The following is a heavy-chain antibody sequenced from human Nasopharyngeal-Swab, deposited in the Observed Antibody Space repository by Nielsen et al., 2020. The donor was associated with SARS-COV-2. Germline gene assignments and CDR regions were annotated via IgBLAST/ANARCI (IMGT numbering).Heavy chain of an antibody. CDR1: GFTFRDYG. J-gene: IGHJ4*01. D-gene: IGHD2-15*01. CDR3: TRGPGNGGGWASEY. Sequence: GGSLRLSCATSGFTFRDYGLGWFRQAPGKGLEWVGFIRSTPYGGTTEYGASAKGRFTISKDDLKSIVYLEMNSLKIEDTALYYRTRGPGNGGGWASEYWGHGTLVTVSS. CDR2: IRSTPYGGTT. V-gene: IGHV3-49*03.